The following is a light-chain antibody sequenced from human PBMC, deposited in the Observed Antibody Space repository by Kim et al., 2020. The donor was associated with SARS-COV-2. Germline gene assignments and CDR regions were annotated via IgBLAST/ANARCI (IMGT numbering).Light chain of an antibody. CDR1: QSVPRSF. Sequence: LSPGEKAPLSCRASQSVPRSFLAWYQQKPGQAPRLLMYGASSRATGTPDRFSGSGSGTDFTLTISRLEPEDFAVYFCQQYGSTPRTFGQGTKLEI. V-gene: IGKV3-20*01. J-gene: IGKJ2*01. CDR2: GAS. CDR3: QQYGSTPRT.